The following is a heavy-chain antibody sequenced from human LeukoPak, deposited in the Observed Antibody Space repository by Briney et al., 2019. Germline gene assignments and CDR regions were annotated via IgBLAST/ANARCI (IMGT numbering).Heavy chain of an antibody. D-gene: IGHD3-3*01. CDR3: AGARFLEWLCDY. CDR1: GYTFTSYG. CDR2: ISAYNGNT. J-gene: IGHJ4*02. Sequence: GASVKVSCKASGYTFTSYGISWVRQAPGQGLEWVGWISAYNGNTNYAQKLQGRVTMTTDTSTSTAYMELRSLRSDDTAVYYCAGARFLEWLCDYWGQGTLVTVSS. V-gene: IGHV1-18*01.